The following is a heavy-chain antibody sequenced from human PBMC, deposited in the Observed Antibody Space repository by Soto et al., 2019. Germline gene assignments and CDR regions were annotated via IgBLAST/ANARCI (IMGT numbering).Heavy chain of an antibody. CDR1: RFTFSSYG. V-gene: IGHV3-33*01. D-gene: IGHD6-13*01. CDR2: IWYDGSDK. CDR3: ARGSSYSSSWGHAFDI. J-gene: IGHJ3*02. Sequence: VQLVESGGGVVQPGRSLRLSCAASRFTFSSYGMHWVRQAPGKGLEWVALIWYDGSDKFYADSVKGRFTISRDNSKNTLYLQMNSLRAEDTAVYYCARGSSYSSSWGHAFDIWGQGTMVTVSS.